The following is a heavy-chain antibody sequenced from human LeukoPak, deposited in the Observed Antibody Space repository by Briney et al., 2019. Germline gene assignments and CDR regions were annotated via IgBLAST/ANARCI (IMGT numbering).Heavy chain of an antibody. D-gene: IGHD3-22*01. CDR3: AKSDEYYYDSSGYSY. V-gene: IGHV3-9*01. CDR1: GFSFDDYA. J-gene: IGHJ4*02. Sequence: GGSLRLSCAASGFSFDDYAMHWVRQAPGKGLEWVSGISWNSVNIGYADSVKGRSIISRDNAKNSLYLQMNSLRAEDTAFYYCAKSDEYYYDSSGYSYWGQGTLVTVSS. CDR2: ISWNSVNI.